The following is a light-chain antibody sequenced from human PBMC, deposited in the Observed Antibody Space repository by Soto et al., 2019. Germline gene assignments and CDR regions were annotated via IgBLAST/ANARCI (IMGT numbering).Light chain of an antibody. V-gene: IGKV3-20*01. CDR1: QSVSSN. CDR2: GAS. J-gene: IGKJ5*01. Sequence: EIVMTQSPATLSVSPGERATLSCRASQSVSSNLAWYQQKPGQAPRLLIYGASSRATGIPDRFSGSGSGTDFTLTISRLEPEDFPVFYCQHYDSLPITFGQGTRLEIK. CDR3: QHYDSLPIT.